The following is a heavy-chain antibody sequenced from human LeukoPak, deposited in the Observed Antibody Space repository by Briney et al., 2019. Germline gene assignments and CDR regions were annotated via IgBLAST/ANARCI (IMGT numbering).Heavy chain of an antibody. D-gene: IGHD6-13*01. CDR1: GFTFSSYA. Sequence: GGSLRLSCAASGFTFSSYAIHWVRQAPGKGLEWVAVISYDGSNKYYADSVKGRFTISRDNSKNTLYLQMNSLRAEDTAVYYCAREKQYSSSWRNTNYYYYGMDVWGQGTTVTVSS. V-gene: IGHV3-30-3*01. J-gene: IGHJ6*02. CDR3: AREKQYSSSWRNTNYYYYGMDV. CDR2: ISYDGSNK.